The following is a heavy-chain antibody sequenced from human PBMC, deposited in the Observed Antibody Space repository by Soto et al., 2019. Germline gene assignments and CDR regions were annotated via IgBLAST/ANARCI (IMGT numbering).Heavy chain of an antibody. D-gene: IGHD3-22*01. V-gene: IGHV3-23*01. Sequence: EVQLLESGGDLVNPGESLGLSCAASGFGFKSYDMTWVRQAPGKGLEWVSSISTDGVTTYYADSVKGRFTISRDNAKNTLYLHMNSLRAEDSAVYHCAKRAWRDSTESSDYWGQGTLVTVSS. CDR3: AKRAWRDSTESSDY. CDR1: GFGFKSYD. CDR2: ISTDGVTT. J-gene: IGHJ4*02.